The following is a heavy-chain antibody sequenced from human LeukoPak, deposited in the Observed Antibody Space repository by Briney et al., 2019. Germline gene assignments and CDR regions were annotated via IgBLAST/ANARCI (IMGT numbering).Heavy chain of an antibody. V-gene: IGHV4-34*01. CDR2: INHSGST. CDR1: GGSISGYY. D-gene: IGHD3-22*01. Sequence: SETLSLTCTVSGGSISGYYWSWIRQPPGKGLEWIGEINHSGSTNYNPSLKSRVTISVDTSKNQFSLKLSSVTAADTAVYYCASTVITEDDAFDIWGQGTMVTVSS. J-gene: IGHJ3*02. CDR3: ASTVITEDDAFDI.